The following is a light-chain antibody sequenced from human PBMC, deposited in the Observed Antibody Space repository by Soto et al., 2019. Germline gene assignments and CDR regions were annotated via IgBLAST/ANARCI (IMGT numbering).Light chain of an antibody. CDR3: SSYTSSSTRGV. V-gene: IGLV2-14*01. Sequence: QSALTQPASMSGSPGQPITISCTGTSSDVGGYNYVSWYQQHPGKAPKLMIYDVSNRPSGVSNRFSGSKSGNTASLTISGLQAEDEADYYCSSYTSSSTRGVFGGGTKLTVL. CDR2: DVS. J-gene: IGLJ2*01. CDR1: SSDVGGYNY.